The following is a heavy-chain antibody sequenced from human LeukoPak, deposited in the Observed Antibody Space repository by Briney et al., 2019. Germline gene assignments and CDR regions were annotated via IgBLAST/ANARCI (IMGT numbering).Heavy chain of an antibody. CDR2: VFYSGNT. CDR1: GDSICGSNYH. V-gene: IGHV4-39*01. J-gene: IGHJ4*02. CDR3: ARRGITYSSSFFAY. D-gene: IGHD6-13*01. Sequence: PSETLSLTCTVSGDSICGSNYHWAWLRQSPGKGLEWIVSVFYSGNTYYNPSLKSRVTISVDTSKNQFSLNLYSVTAADTATYYCARRGITYSSSFFAYWGQGTLVTVSS.